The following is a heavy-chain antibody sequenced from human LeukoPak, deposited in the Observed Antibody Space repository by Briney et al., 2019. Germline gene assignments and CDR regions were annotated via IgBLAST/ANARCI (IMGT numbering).Heavy chain of an antibody. CDR1: GRSISSYY. Sequence: SETLSLTCTVHGRSISSYYWGWIRQPPGKGLGWIGYIHYSGSTNYNPSLKSRVTISVDTSKNQCSLKLSSVTAADAGVYYCARARFGDYPDYWGQGTLVTVSS. J-gene: IGHJ4*02. CDR3: ARARFGDYPDY. D-gene: IGHD3-10*01. V-gene: IGHV4-59*01. CDR2: IHYSGST.